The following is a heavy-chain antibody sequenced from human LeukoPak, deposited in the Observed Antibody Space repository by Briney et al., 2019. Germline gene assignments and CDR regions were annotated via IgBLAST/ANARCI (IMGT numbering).Heavy chain of an antibody. V-gene: IGHV1-18*01. Sequence: ASVKVSCKASGYTFTSYGISWVRQAPGQGLEWMGWISAYNGNTNYAQKLQGRVTMTTDTSTSTAYMELRSLRSDDTAVYYCAGGVGATTNDAFDIWGQGTMVTVSS. CDR3: AGGVGATTNDAFDI. CDR2: ISAYNGNT. J-gene: IGHJ3*02. CDR1: GYTFTSYG. D-gene: IGHD1-26*01.